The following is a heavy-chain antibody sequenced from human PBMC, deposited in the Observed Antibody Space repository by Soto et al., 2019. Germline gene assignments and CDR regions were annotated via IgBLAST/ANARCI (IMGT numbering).Heavy chain of an antibody. CDR3: ARVDDFWSGEGFDY. Sequence: TGGFLRLSCAASGFTFSSYWMHWVRQAPGKGLVWVSRINSDGSSTSYADSVKGRFTISRDNAKNTLYLQMNSLRAEDTAVYYCARVDDFWSGEGFDYWGQGTLVTVSS. CDR1: GFTFSSYW. J-gene: IGHJ4*02. V-gene: IGHV3-74*01. D-gene: IGHD3-3*01. CDR2: INSDGSST.